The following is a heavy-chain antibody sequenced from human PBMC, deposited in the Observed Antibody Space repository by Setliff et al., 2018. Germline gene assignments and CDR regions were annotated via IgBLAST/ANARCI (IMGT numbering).Heavy chain of an antibody. CDR1: GGSFDTYY. Sequence: SETLSLTCNVYGGSFDTYYWSWIRQPPGKGLEWFGEINHSGSTNYNPSLKSRVTISVDMSKNQFSLKLSSVTAADTAVYYCARESYYYYMDVWGKGTTVTVS. V-gene: IGHV4-34*01. CDR2: INHSGST. CDR3: ARESYYYYMDV. J-gene: IGHJ6*03.